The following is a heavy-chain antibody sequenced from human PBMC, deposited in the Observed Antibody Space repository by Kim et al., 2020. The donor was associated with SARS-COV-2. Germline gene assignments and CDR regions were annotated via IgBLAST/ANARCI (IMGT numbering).Heavy chain of an antibody. CDR3: ARLYIAAAGHYYFDY. J-gene: IGHJ4*02. V-gene: IGHV4-4*07. Sequence: PSLKSRVTMSVDTSKNQFSLKLNSVTAADTAVYYCARLYIAAAGHYYFDYWGQGTLVTVSS. D-gene: IGHD6-13*01.